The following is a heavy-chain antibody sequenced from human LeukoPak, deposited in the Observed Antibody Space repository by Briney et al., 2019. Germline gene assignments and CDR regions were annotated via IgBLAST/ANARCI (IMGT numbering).Heavy chain of an antibody. CDR1: GHTFTGYY. Sequence: GASVKVSCKASGHTFTGYYMHWVRQAPGQGLEWMGRINPNSGGTNYAQKFRGRVTMTTEASTSTAYMELRSLRSDDTAFYYCAREPGLARSTFFDYWGQGTLVTVST. J-gene: IGHJ4*02. D-gene: IGHD3-16*01. CDR3: AREPGLARSTFFDY. CDR2: INPNSGGT. V-gene: IGHV1-2*06.